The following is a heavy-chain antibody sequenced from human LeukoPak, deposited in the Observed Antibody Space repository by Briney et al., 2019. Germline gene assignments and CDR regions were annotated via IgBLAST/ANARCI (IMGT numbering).Heavy chain of an antibody. V-gene: IGHV3-15*01. CDR3: TTDIPFTSGGAIAY. Sequence: PGRSLGLSCAASGFTFSSYAMHWVRQAPGKGLEWVGRIKSEVDGATRDYAAPVRGRFTLSRDDSRNTLYLQMNSLKTEDTAFYYCTTDIPFTSGGAIAYWGQGTLVTVSS. CDR1: GFTFSSYA. CDR2: IKSEVDGATR. J-gene: IGHJ4*02. D-gene: IGHD3-16*02.